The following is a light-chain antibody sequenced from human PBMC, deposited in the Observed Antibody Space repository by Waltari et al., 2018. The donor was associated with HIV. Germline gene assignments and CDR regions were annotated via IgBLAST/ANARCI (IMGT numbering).Light chain of an antibody. CDR2: DAS. J-gene: IGKJ4*01. Sequence: IVLTHSPATLSLSPGARTTLSCTASHSVSSYLAWYQKKVGQAPRLLVYDASSRASGIPARFSGSGSGTDFTLTISSLEPEDVAVYYCQQGRSWPLTFGGGTKVEIK. CDR3: QQGRSWPLT. V-gene: IGKV3-11*01. CDR1: HSVSSY.